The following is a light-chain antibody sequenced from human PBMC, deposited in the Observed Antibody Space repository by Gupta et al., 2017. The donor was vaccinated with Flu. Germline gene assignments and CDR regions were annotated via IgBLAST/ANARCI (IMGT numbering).Light chain of an antibody. CDR3: NSRDSSGNHHWV. CDR2: GKN. Sequence: SSELTQDPAVSVALGQTVRITCQGDSLRSYYASWYQQKPGQAPVLVIYGKNNRPSGIPDRFSGSSSGNTASWTITGAQAEDEADYYCNSRDSSGNHHWVFGGGTKLTVL. J-gene: IGLJ3*02. V-gene: IGLV3-19*01. CDR1: SLRSYY.